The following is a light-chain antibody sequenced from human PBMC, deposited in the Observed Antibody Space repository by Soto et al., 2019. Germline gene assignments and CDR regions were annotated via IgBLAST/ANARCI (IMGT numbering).Light chain of an antibody. CDR3: QQLFMYPPT. Sequence: DIQMTQSPSSLSASVGDRVTITCQASQDISNYLNWYQQKPGKAPKLLIYDASNLETGVPSRFGGSGSGTDFTLTVSSLQPEDFATYYCQQLFMYPPTFGPGTKVDIK. CDR1: QDISNY. CDR2: DAS. V-gene: IGKV1-33*01. J-gene: IGKJ3*01.